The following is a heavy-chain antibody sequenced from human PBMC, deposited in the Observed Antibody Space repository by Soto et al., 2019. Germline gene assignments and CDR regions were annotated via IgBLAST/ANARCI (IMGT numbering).Heavy chain of an antibody. CDR2: INDRGSI. CDR3: ARESHDILTGPPWVWYFDL. Sequence: QVQLQQWGAGPLRPLETLSLTCGVSGGSFSGYYWAWIRQSPGKGLEWIGEINDRGSINYKPSLKSRVSISVDTSKNHYSLKLRSVPAADTAVHYCARESHDILTGPPWVWYFDLWGSGTLVTVSS. V-gene: IGHV4-34*01. CDR1: GGSFSGYY. J-gene: IGHJ2*01. D-gene: IGHD3-9*01.